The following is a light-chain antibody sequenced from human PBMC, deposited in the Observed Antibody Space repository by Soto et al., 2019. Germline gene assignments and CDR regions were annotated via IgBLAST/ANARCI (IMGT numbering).Light chain of an antibody. J-gene: IGLJ3*02. CDR2: EVS. CDR1: SSDVGGFNY. Sequence: QSVLTQPASVSGSPGQSITISCTGTSSDVGGFNYVSWYQQHPGKAPKVLIYEVSNRPSGVSDRFSGSKSGNTASLTISGLRAEDEADYYCSSYTSSSTVVLFGGGTKLTVL. V-gene: IGLV2-14*01. CDR3: SSYTSSSTVVL.